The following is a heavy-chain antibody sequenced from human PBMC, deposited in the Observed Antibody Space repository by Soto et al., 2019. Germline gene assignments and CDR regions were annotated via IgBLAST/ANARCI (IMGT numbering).Heavy chain of an antibody. CDR3: ARDPSACELPAY. V-gene: IGHV1-69*08. J-gene: IGHJ4*02. Sequence: QVQLVQSGAEVKKPGSSVKVSCKASGGTFSSYTMSWVRQAPGQGLEWMGRIIAILGIANYAQKFQGRVTITADKATSTAYMELSSLSSEDTAVYYCARDPSACELPAYWGQGTLVTVSS. D-gene: IGHD3-10*01. CDR2: IIAILGIA. CDR1: GGTFSSYT.